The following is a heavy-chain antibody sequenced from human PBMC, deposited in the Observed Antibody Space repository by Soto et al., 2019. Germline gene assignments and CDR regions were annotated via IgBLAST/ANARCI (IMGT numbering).Heavy chain of an antibody. CDR2: IYHSGST. CDR1: GGSISSSNW. J-gene: IGHJ3*02. Sequence: SETLSLTCAVSGGSISSSNWWSWVRQPPGKGLEWIGEIYHSGSTNYNPSLKSRVTISVDKSKNQFSLKLSSVTAAAPAVFYWARNWGGWSGEWYPQDIGAKGTMVPVPS. V-gene: IGHV4-4*02. CDR3: ARNWGGWSGEWYPQDI. D-gene: IGHD3-10*01.